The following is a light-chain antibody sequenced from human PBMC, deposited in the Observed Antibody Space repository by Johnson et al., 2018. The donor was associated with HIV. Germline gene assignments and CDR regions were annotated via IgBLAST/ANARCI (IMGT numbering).Light chain of an antibody. V-gene: IGLV1-41*01. CDR2: ENN. CDR3: LPGDTGPRTYI. CDR1: SANIGDNS. Sequence: QSVLTQPPSVSAAPGQKVTISCSGSSANIGDNSVSWYQQLPGIAPKLLIYENNKRPSGIPERFSGSQSGSSATLGITGRWPEDEGDYYSLPGDTGPRTYIFGSGTKVTVL. J-gene: IGLJ1*01.